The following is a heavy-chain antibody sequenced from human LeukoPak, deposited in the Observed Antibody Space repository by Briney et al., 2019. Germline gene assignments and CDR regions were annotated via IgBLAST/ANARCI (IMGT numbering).Heavy chain of an antibody. CDR3: AREGRRPYSSSSNY. D-gene: IGHD6-6*01. J-gene: IGHJ4*02. CDR2: INHSGST. Sequence: SETLSLTCAVYGGSFSGYYWSWIRQPPGKGLEWIGEINHSGSTNYNPSLKSRVTISVDTSENQFSLKLSSVTAADTAVYYCAREGRRPYSSSSNYWGQGTLVTVSS. CDR1: GGSFSGYY. V-gene: IGHV4-34*01.